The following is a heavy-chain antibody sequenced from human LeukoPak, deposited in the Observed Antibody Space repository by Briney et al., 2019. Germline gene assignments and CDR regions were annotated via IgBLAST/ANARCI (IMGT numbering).Heavy chain of an antibody. CDR1: GGSISSSSYY. D-gene: IGHD3-3*01. Sequence: SETLSLTCTVSGGSISSSSYYWGWIRQPPGKGLEWIGRIYYSGSTYYNPSLKSRVTISVDTSKNQFSLKLSSVTAADTAVYYCASPYYDFWSGYHNWFDPWGQGTLVTVSS. V-gene: IGHV4-39*01. CDR3: ASPYYDFWSGYHNWFDP. J-gene: IGHJ5*02. CDR2: IYYSGST.